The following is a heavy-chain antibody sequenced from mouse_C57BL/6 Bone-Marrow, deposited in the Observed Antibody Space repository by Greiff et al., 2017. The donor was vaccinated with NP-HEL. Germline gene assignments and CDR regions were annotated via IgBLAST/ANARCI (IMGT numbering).Heavy chain of an antibody. J-gene: IGHJ4*01. V-gene: IGHV1-82*01. CDR1: GYAFSSSW. CDR2: IYPGDGDT. Sequence: SGPELVKPGASVKISCKASGYAFSSSWMNWVKQRPGKGLEWIGRIYPGDGDTNYNGKFKGKATLTADKSSSTAYMQRSSLTSEDSAVYFCARGGLAMDYWGQGTSVTVSS. D-gene: IGHD3-3*01. CDR3: ARGGLAMDY.